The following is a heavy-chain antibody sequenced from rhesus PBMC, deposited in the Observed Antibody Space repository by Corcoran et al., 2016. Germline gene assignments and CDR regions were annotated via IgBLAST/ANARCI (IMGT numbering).Heavy chain of an antibody. CDR3: ARSLRTSVYSGSCNDRWFDY. V-gene: IGHV4-80*01. CDR1: GGSFSSYW. D-gene: IGHD6-25*01. J-gene: IGHJ4*01. Sequence: QVQLQESGPGLVKPSETLSLTCAVSGGSFSSYWWSWISQPPGKGLEWIGEINGNSGSTNYNPSLKSRVTISKDASKNQFSLKLSSVTASDTAVDYGARSLRTSVYSGSCNDRWFDYWGQGVLVTVSS. CDR2: INGNSGST.